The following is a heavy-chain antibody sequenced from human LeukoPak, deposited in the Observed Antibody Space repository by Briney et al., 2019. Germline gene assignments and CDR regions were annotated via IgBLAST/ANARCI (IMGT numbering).Heavy chain of an antibody. D-gene: IGHD3-22*01. J-gene: IGHJ3*02. V-gene: IGHV7-4-1*02. CDR1: GYTFTSYS. CDR3: ARVVHPYDYESSGLTYDAFDI. Sequence: ASVKVSCKASGYTFTSYSMNWVRQAPGQGLEWLGWINTNTGNPTYAQGFTGRFVFSLDASVNTAYQQISSLKAEDTAVYYCARVVHPYDYESSGLTYDAFDIWGQGTMVTVSS. CDR2: INTNTGNP.